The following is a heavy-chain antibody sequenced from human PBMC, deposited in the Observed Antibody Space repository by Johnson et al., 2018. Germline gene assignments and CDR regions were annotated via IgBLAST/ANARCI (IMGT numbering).Heavy chain of an antibody. CDR2: IIPVFGTT. V-gene: IGHV1-69*01. D-gene: IGHD3-10*02. Sequence: QVQLVESGTEVKKSGSSVKVSCKTSGGPFNKAISWVRQAPGQGLEWLGGIIPVFGTTDYAQKFQGRVTITADESTSTVSMELSSLRSDDTAVYYCARYVLRALRAFDLWGQGTMIAVSS. CDR3: ARYVLRALRAFDL. CDR1: GGPFNKA. J-gene: IGHJ3*01.